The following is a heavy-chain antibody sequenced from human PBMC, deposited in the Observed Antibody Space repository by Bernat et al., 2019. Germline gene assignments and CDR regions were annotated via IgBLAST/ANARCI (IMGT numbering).Heavy chain of an antibody. CDR3: ARRGIAAAGTCFDY. J-gene: IGHJ4*02. D-gene: IGHD6-13*01. V-gene: IGHV3-13*04. CDR1: GFTFSSYD. Sequence: EVQLVESGGGLVQPGGSLRLSCAASGFTFSSYDMHWVRQATGKGLEWVSAIGTAGDTYYPGSVKGRFTISRENAKNSLYLQMNSLRAGDTAVYYCARRGIAAAGTCFDYWGQGTLVTVSS. CDR2: IGTAGDT.